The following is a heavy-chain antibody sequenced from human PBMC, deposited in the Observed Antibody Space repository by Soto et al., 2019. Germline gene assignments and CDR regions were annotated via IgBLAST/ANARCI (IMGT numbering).Heavy chain of an antibody. D-gene: IGHD2-15*01. CDR1: GGSFSGYY. CDR3: ARGINCSGGSCYSADY. J-gene: IGHJ4*02. Sequence: SETLSFTCAVYGGSFSGYYWSWIRQPPGKGLEWIGEINHSGSTNYNPSLKSRVTISVDTSKNQFSLKLSSVTAADTAVYYCARGINCSGGSCYSADYWGQGTLVTVSS. V-gene: IGHV4-34*01. CDR2: INHSGST.